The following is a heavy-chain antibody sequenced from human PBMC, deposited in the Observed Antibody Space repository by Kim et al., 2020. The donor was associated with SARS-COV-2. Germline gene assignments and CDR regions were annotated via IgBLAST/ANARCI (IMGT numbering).Heavy chain of an antibody. CDR2: IYSGGST. CDR1: GFTVSSNY. CDR3: ARDLTYYYGSGSYPPSSNFYYYYGMDV. Sequence: GGSLRLSCAASGFTVSSNYMSWVRQAPGKGLEWVSVIYSGGSTYYADSVKGRFTISRDNSKNTLYLQMNSLRAEDTAVYYCARDLTYYYGSGSYPPSSNFYYYYGMDVWGQGTTVTVSS. V-gene: IGHV3-66*01. J-gene: IGHJ6*02. D-gene: IGHD3-10*01.